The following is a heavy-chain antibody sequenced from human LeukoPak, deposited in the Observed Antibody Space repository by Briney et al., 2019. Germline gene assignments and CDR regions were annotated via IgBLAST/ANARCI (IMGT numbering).Heavy chain of an antibody. J-gene: IGHJ6*02. D-gene: IGHD5-18*01. CDR1: GFTFSSYA. CDR3: ARDAVDTANAV. CDR2: ISGSGGRT. V-gene: IGHV3-23*01. Sequence: GGSLRLSCAASGFTFSSYAMTWVRQAPGKGLEWVSAISGSGGRTYYADSMKGRLTISRDNSRNTLYLQMNSLRAEDTAVYYCARDAVDTANAVWGQGTTVTVSS.